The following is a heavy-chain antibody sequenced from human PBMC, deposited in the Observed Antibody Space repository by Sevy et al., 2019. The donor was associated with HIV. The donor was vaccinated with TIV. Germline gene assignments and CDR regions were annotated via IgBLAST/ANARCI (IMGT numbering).Heavy chain of an antibody. Sequence: GGCLRLSCAASGFTFSSYAMNWVRQAPGKGLEWVSGISGSGGSGEKTNYADSVKGRFTISRDDSKNSLYLQLNSLRAEDTAIYYCARNNGSSGYFDYWGQGTLVTVSS. J-gene: IGHJ4*02. CDR1: GFTFSSYA. D-gene: IGHD3-22*01. V-gene: IGHV3-23*01. CDR2: ISGSGGSGEKT. CDR3: ARNNGSSGYFDY.